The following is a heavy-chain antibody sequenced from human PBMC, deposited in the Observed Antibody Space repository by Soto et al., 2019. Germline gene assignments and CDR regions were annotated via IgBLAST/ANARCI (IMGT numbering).Heavy chain of an antibody. Sequence: PGGSLRLYCAASGFTFSSYWMSWVRQAPGKGLEWVANIKQDGSEKYYVDSVKGRFTISRDNAKNSLYLQMNSLRAEDTAVYYCARDLPPVVTIFGVVIPDYFDYWGQGTLVTVSS. CDR1: GFTFSSYW. CDR3: ARDLPPVVTIFGVVIPDYFDY. CDR2: IKQDGSEK. D-gene: IGHD3-3*01. V-gene: IGHV3-7*05. J-gene: IGHJ4*02.